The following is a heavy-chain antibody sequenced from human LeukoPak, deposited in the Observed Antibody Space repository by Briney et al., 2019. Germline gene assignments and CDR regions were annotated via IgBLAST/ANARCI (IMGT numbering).Heavy chain of an antibody. CDR1: GFTVSSFG. V-gene: IGHV3-23*01. CDR3: AKDMGSVVPAFRGNWFDP. D-gene: IGHD2-2*01. J-gene: IGHJ5*02. CDR2: ISGGAYST. Sequence: PGGSLRLSCAASGFTVSSFGMSWVRQAPGKGLEWVSAISGGAYSTYYADSVKGRFTISRDNSKNTLYLQMNSLRAEDTAVYYCAKDMGSVVPAFRGNWFDPWGQGTLVTVSS.